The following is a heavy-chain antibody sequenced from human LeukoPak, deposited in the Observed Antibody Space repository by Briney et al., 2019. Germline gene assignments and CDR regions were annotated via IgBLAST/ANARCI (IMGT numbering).Heavy chain of an antibody. CDR3: ARDTDGSLDY. Sequence: GGSLRLSCAASGFSFTNSWMAWVRQAPGKGLEWVANIKQDGSTKHYADSLKGRVTISRDNPENSLYLQMIGLRADDTAVYYCARDTDGSLDYWGQGILVTVAS. CDR2: IKQDGSTK. D-gene: IGHD1-26*01. V-gene: IGHV3-7*01. J-gene: IGHJ4*02. CDR1: GFSFTNSW.